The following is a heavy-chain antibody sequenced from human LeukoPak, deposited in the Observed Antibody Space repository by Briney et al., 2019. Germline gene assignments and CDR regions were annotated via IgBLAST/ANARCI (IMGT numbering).Heavy chain of an antibody. D-gene: IGHD3-9*01. J-gene: IGHJ4*02. CDR1: GVSIGSGNYF. CDR2: IYHSGGT. Sequence: ASQTLSLTCTVSGVSIGSGNYFWSWIRQSPGKGLEWIGYIYHSGGTYYNPSLESRVTMSVDRSKNQFSLKLSSVTAADTAVYYCARDDVRYYDVLTGYSGTGYWGQGTLVTVSS. CDR3: ARDDVRYYDVLTGYSGTGY. V-gene: IGHV4-30-2*06.